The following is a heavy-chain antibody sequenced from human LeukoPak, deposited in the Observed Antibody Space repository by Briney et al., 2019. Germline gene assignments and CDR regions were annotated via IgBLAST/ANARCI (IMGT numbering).Heavy chain of an antibody. Sequence: PGGSLRLSCAASGFTFDDYAMHWVRQAPGKGPEWVSGISWNSGSIGYADSVKGRFTISRDNAKNSLYLQMNSLRAEDTALYYCAKDSSSSSTRSNIDYWGQGTLVTVSS. CDR3: AKDSSSSSTRSNIDY. D-gene: IGHD6-13*01. CDR1: GFTFDDYA. V-gene: IGHV3-9*01. J-gene: IGHJ4*02. CDR2: ISWNSGSI.